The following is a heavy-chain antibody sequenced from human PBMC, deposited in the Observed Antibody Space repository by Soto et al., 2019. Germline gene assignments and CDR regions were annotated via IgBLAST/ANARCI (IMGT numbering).Heavy chain of an antibody. CDR1: GYTFTSYD. CDR2: ISAYSGNA. D-gene: IGHD4-4*01. J-gene: IGHJ5*02. Sequence: QVQLVQSGAELKKPGASVKVSCKASGYTFTSYDLSWVRQAPGQGLEWLGWISAYSGNAKYPQKLQGRVTMTTDTSTNTAYMELRSLRSDDTAMYYCVREKSGYSHTFDPWGQGTLVTVSS. CDR3: VREKSGYSHTFDP. V-gene: IGHV1-18*01.